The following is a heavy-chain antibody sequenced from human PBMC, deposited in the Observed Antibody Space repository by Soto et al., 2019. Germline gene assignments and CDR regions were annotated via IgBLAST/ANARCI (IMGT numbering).Heavy chain of an antibody. CDR3: ARVPLRYSSSHNFDS. V-gene: IGHV4-61*01. CDR1: GASVSSGSFY. CDR2: IYNNETF. Sequence: QVQLQESGPGLVKPSETLSLTCSVSGASVSSGSFYWSCIRQPPGKGLEWIGFIYNNETFNYNPSLKSRVTLSVDTSKHQFSLRLSSVPAADTAVYYCARVPLRYSSSHNFDSWGQGALVTVSS. D-gene: IGHD6-19*01. J-gene: IGHJ4*02.